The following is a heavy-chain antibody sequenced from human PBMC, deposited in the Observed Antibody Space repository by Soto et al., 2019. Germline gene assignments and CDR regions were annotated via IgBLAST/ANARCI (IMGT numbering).Heavy chain of an antibody. CDR3: AKDYDSSGYYPYNWFDP. CDR1: GFTFSSYA. J-gene: IGHJ5*02. V-gene: IGHV3-23*01. Sequence: LRLSCAASGFTFSSYAMSWVRQAPGKGLEWVSAISGSGGSTYYADSVKGRFTISRDNSKNTLYLQMNSLRAEDTAVYYCAKDYDSSGYYPYNWFDPWGQGTLVTVSS. D-gene: IGHD3-22*01. CDR2: ISGSGGST.